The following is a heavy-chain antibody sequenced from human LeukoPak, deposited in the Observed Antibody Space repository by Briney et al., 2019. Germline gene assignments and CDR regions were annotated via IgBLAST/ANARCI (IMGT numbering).Heavy chain of an antibody. D-gene: IGHD3-22*01. V-gene: IGHV3-23*01. Sequence: GESLRLSCAASGFTFSSYAMSWVRQAPGKGLEWVSAISGSGGSTYYADSVKGRFTISRDNSKNTLYLQMNSLRAEDTAVYYCAKAHYYDSSGYYFDYWGQGTLVTVSS. CDR2: ISGSGGST. J-gene: IGHJ4*02. CDR1: GFTFSSYA. CDR3: AKAHYYDSSGYYFDY.